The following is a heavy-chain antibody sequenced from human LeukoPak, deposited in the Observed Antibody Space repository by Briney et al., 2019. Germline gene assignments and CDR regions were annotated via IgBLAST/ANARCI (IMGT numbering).Heavy chain of an antibody. Sequence: ASVKVSCKASGYTFISPFFNWVRQAPGQRLEWMGWLSAYNGRTNYVQKFQGRVTMTTDPTTSTAYMDLTRLRYDDTAVDYCATCGTYYPCIDYWGQGTLVTVSS. D-gene: IGHD1-26*01. CDR3: ATCGTYYPCIDY. CDR1: GYTFISPF. V-gene: IGHV1-18*01. J-gene: IGHJ4*02. CDR2: LSAYNGRT.